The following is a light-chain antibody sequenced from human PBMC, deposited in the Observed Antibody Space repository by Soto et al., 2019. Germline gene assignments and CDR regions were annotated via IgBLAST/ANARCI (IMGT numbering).Light chain of an antibody. CDR1: QSVRTN. CDR3: QQYNDWPPIT. CDR2: GAT. J-gene: IGKJ5*01. Sequence: EIVMTQSPATLSVSPGERATLSCRASQSVRTNLAWYQQKSGQPPRLFIYGATARATGVPARFSGSGAGTEFTLTISSLQSEDFAVYYCQQYNDWPPITFGQGTLLEIK. V-gene: IGKV3-15*01.